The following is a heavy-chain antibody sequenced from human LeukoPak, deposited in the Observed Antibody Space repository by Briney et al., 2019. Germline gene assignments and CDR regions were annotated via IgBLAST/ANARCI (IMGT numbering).Heavy chain of an antibody. CDR3: TKEAREDYSYYMNV. J-gene: IGHJ6*03. CDR2: INWDGGST. D-gene: IGHD1-26*01. V-gene: IGHV3-43D*03. CDR1: GFTFDDYA. Sequence: TGGSVRLSCAASGFTFDDYAMHWVRQAPGKGLEWVSLINWDGGSTYYADSVKGRFTISRDNSKNSLYLQMNSLRAEDTALYYCTKEAREDYSYYMNVWGKGTTVTVSS.